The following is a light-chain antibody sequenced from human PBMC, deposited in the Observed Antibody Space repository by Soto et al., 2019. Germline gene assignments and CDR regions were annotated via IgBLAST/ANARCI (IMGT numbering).Light chain of an antibody. V-gene: IGLV2-8*01. J-gene: IGLJ1*01. CDR2: EVN. Sequence: QAVLAQQPSASGSPGQSVTISCTGTSSDVGGYNYVSWFQQHPGKAPQLMIYEVNKRPSGVPDRFSGSKSGNTASLTVSGLQAEDEADYYCSSYAGRDTVYVFGTGTKVPVL. CDR3: SSYAGRDTVYV. CDR1: SSDVGGYNY.